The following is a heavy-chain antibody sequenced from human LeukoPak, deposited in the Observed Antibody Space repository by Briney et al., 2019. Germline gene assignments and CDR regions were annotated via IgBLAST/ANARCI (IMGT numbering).Heavy chain of an antibody. CDR1: GFTFSSYA. Sequence: GGSLRLSCAASGFTFSSYAMSWVRQAPGKGLEWVSGISGSDDSTYYAHSVKGRFTISRDNSKNTLYLQMNSLRAEDTAVYYCVKDLGQYFNYWGQGTLVTVSS. V-gene: IGHV3-23*01. CDR3: VKDLGQYFNY. CDR2: ISGSDDST. D-gene: IGHD3-16*01. J-gene: IGHJ4*02.